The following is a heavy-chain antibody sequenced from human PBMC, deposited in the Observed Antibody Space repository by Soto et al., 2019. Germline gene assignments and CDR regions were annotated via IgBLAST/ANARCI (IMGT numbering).Heavy chain of an antibody. CDR2: IYYSGST. Sequence: QVQLQESGPGLVKPSETLSLTCTVSGGSISSYYWSWIRQPPGQGLEWIGYIYYSGSTNYNPSLKSRVTISVDTSKNQFSLKLSSVTAADTAVYYCARDPAGATGGFDYWGQGTLVTVSS. D-gene: IGHD1-26*01. CDR1: GGSISSYY. V-gene: IGHV4-59*01. CDR3: ARDPAGATGGFDY. J-gene: IGHJ4*02.